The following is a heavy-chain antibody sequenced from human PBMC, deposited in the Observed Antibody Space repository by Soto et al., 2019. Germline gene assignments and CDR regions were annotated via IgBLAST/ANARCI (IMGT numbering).Heavy chain of an antibody. CDR3: AISQDRGGRTTFIY. CDR1: GFTFDDNA. D-gene: IGHD3-16*01. J-gene: IGHJ4*02. CDR2: INWKSDI. V-gene: IGHV3-9*01. Sequence: GGSLRLSCAVSGFTFDDNAMHWVRQAPEKGLEWVSGINWKSDIGYADSVKGRFTISRDNAESSLYLQMNSLRAEDTALYYCAISQDRGGRTTFIYWGQGTQVTVSS.